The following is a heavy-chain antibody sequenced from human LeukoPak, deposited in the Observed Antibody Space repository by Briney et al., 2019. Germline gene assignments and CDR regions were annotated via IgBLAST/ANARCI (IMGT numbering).Heavy chain of an antibody. CDR1: GFTFSNYA. CDR3: ARDYGDYVAFDY. V-gene: IGHV3-21*01. Sequence: GGSLRLSCAASGFTFSNYAMAWVRQAPGKGLEWVSSISSSSSYIYYADSVKGRFTISRDNAKNSLYLQMNSLRAEDTAVYYCARDYGDYVAFDYWGQGTLVTVSS. D-gene: IGHD4-17*01. CDR2: ISSSSSYI. J-gene: IGHJ4*02.